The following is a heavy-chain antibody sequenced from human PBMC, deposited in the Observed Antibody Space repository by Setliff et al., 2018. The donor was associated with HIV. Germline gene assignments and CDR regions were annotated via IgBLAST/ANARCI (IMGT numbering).Heavy chain of an antibody. CDR1: GFTFSDYN. CDR3: ATLARFAPDY. J-gene: IGHJ4*02. V-gene: IGHV3-33*01. CDR2: IWIDGNRK. Sequence: PGGSLRLSCAMSGFTFSDYNIYWVRQSPAKGLEWVALIWIDGNRKEYAGSVKGRFTISRDNSKNTVYLQMSTLRAEDTAIYSCATLARFAPDYWSQGTQVTVSS.